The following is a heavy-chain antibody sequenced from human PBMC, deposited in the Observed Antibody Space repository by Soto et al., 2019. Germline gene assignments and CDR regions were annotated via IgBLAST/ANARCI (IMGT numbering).Heavy chain of an antibody. CDR3: AHSLIGYYYDSSGSNWFDP. CDR2: IYWDDDK. V-gene: IGHV2-5*02. Sequence: GPTLVNPTQTLTLTCTFSGFSLSTSGVGVGWIRQPPGKALEWLALIYWDDDKRYSPSLKSRLTITKDTSKNQVVLTMTNMDPVDTATYYCAHSLIGYYYDSSGSNWFDPWGQGTLVTV. D-gene: IGHD3-22*01. J-gene: IGHJ5*02. CDR1: GFSLSTSGVG.